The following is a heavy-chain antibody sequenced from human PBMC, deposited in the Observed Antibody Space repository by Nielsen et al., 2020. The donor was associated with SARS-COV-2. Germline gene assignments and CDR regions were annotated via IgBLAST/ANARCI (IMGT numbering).Heavy chain of an antibody. CDR1: GFAFSSYG. CDR2: ISASSANI. CDR3: ASDPSYASSWLHYFDF. J-gene: IGHJ4*02. Sequence: GESLKISCAASGFAFSSYGMNWVRQAPGKGLEWVAYISASSANIHYAASVNGRFTVSRDNAKNSLYLQMNNLRDEDTAVYYCASDPSYASSWLHYFDFWGQGTLVTVSS. D-gene: IGHD5-12*01. V-gene: IGHV3-48*02.